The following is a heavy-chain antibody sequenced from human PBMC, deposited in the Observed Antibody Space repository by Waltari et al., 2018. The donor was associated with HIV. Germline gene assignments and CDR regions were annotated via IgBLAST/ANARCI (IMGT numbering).Heavy chain of an antibody. CDR2: IEHSGRT. Sequence: QVQLQESGPGLVKPSETLSLTCAVSGYPISSGYYWGWIRQPPGKGLEWIGGIEHSGRTYYNPSLKSRVTLSVDTSKNHFSLKLNSVTAADKAVYYCAGEVGYCSGGTCYSGWFDPWGQGTLVTVSS. CDR1: GYPISSGYY. D-gene: IGHD2-15*01. V-gene: IGHV4-38-2*01. CDR3: AGEVGYCSGGTCYSGWFDP. J-gene: IGHJ5*02.